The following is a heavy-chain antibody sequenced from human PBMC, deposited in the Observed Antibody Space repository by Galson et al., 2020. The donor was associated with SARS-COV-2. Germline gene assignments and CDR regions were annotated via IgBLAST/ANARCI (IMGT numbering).Heavy chain of an antibody. D-gene: IGHD4-4*01. CDR1: GFSFSHAW. V-gene: IGHV3-15*01. CDR2: IKTATYGATT. Sequence: GESLKISCVASGFSFSHAWMNWVRQAPGKGLEWVGRIKTATYGATTDYAAPVKDRFTISRDDSKNTLYLQMNRLEPADSGVYYCTTDPAVIEDYWGQGIQVTVSS. J-gene: IGHJ4*02. CDR3: TTDPAVIEDY.